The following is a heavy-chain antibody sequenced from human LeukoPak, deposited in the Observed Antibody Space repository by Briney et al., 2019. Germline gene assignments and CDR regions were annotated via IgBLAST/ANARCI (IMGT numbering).Heavy chain of an antibody. CDR1: GFTFSNYA. V-gene: IGHV3-23*01. D-gene: IGHD3-10*01. J-gene: IGHJ4*02. CDR2: ISGSGGST. Sequence: GGSLRLSCVTSGFTFSNYAMSWVRQAPGKGLEWVSAISGSGGSTYYADSAKGRFAISRDNSKNTLYLQMNSLRAEDTAVYYCAKAEKVARGTMVRGVIIRPFDYWGQGTLVTVSS. CDR3: AKAEKVARGTMVRGVIIRPFDY.